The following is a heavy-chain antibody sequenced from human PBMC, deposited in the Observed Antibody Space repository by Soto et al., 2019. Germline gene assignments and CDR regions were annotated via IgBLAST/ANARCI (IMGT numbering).Heavy chain of an antibody. J-gene: IGHJ6*02. V-gene: IGHV1-69*01. CDR2: IIPIFGTA. Sequence: QVQLVQSGAEVKKPGSSVKVSCKASGGTFSSYAISWARQAPGQGLEWMGGIIPIFGTANYAQKFQGRVTITADESTSTAYMELSSLRSEDTAVYYCARIVGGSGSYYPMAMDVWGQGTTVTVSS. D-gene: IGHD3-10*01. CDR1: GGTFSSYA. CDR3: ARIVGGSGSYYPMAMDV.